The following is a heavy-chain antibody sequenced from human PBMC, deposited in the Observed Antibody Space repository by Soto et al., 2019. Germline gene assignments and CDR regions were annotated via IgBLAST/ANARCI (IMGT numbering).Heavy chain of an antibody. Sequence: SLRLSCAASGFSFNKYGMHWVRQAPGKGLEWVAYVSSDGSNQYYADSVKGRFTISRDNSKSTLYLQLDSLRVDDTAVYYCAKDRVIQLLPIWPDTWGQGTLVTVSS. CDR2: VSSDGSNQ. J-gene: IGHJ5*02. D-gene: IGHD2-2*01. CDR3: AKDRVIQLLPIWPDT. CDR1: GFSFNKYG. V-gene: IGHV3-30*18.